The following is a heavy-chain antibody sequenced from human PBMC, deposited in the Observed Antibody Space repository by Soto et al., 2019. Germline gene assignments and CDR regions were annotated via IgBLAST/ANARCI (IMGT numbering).Heavy chain of an antibody. CDR1: GYTFTSYG. V-gene: IGHV1-18*01. CDR2: ISAYNGNT. CDR3: ARDPPPMDV. Sequence: QVQLVQSGAEVKKPGASVKVSCKASGYTFTSYGISWVRQAPGQGLEWMGWISAYNGNTNYAQKPQXXXTXXTDTSTSTAYTELRSLRSDDTAVYYCARDPPPMDVWGQGTTVTVSS. J-gene: IGHJ6*02.